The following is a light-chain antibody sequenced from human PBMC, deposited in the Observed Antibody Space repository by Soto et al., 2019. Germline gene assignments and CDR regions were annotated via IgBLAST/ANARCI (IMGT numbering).Light chain of an antibody. CDR2: EVT. V-gene: IGLV2-14*01. CDR3: SAYTSTTAHVV. CDR1: SSDVGGYNY. J-gene: IGLJ2*01. Sequence: QSALTQPASMSGSPGQSITISCTGASSDVGGYNYVSWYQHHPGKAPKLLIFEVTNRPSGVSDRFSASKSGNTASLTISGLQADDEADYYCSAYTSTTAHVVFGGGTQLTVL.